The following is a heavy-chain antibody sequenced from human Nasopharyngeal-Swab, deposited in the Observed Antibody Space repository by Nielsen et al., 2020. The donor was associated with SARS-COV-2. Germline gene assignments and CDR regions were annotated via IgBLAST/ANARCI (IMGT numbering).Heavy chain of an antibody. CDR2: INTNTGST. D-gene: IGHD6-19*01. Sequence: ASVKVSCKASGYSFNRYTISWARQAPGQGLEYMGWINTNTGSTMYAQAFTGRFVFSSDPSVTTAYMQISDLKADDTGVYFCARTPFGSGRAGDWGQGTLVTVSS. CDR3: ARTPFGSGRAGD. J-gene: IGHJ4*02. V-gene: IGHV7-4-1*02. CDR1: GYSFNRYT.